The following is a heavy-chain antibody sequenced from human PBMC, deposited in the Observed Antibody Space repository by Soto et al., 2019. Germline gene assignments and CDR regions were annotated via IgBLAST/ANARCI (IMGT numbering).Heavy chain of an antibody. CDR1: GFTFSSYG. CDR3: ARLAAPYSSSWYDTYYYYYGMDV. Sequence: GGSLRLSCAASGFTFSSYGMHWVRQAPGKGLEWVAVIWYDGSNKYYADSVKGRFTISRDNSKNTLYLQMNSLRAEDMAVYYCARLAAPYSSSWYDTYYYYYGMDVWGQGTTVTVSS. V-gene: IGHV3-33*01. CDR2: IWYDGSNK. D-gene: IGHD6-13*01. J-gene: IGHJ6*02.